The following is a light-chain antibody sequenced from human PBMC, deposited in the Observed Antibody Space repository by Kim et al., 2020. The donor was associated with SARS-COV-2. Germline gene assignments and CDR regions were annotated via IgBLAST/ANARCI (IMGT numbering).Light chain of an antibody. J-gene: IGLJ7*01. Sequence: GGTVTLTCGLSTGSVTSGHYCYWFQQKPGQAPRTLIFDTRNKNSWTPARFSGSLLGGKGALTLSGALPEDEADYYCLLFNTGAHGLFGGGTQLTVL. CDR3: LLFNTGAHGL. CDR2: DTR. CDR1: TGSVTSGHY. V-gene: IGLV7-46*01.